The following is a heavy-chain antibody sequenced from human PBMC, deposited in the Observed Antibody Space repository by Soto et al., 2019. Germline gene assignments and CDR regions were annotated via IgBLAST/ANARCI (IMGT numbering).Heavy chain of an antibody. V-gene: IGHV5-51*01. CDR3: ALVPSSVYRFDAFDI. D-gene: IGHD3-16*02. CDR2: IYPGDSDT. CDR1: GYSFTSYW. J-gene: IGHJ3*02. Sequence: PGESLKISCKGSGYSFTSYWIGWVRQMPGKGLEWMGIIYPGDSDTRYSPSFQGQVTISADKSISTAYLQWSSLKASDTAMYYCALVPSSVYRFDAFDIWGQGTMVT.